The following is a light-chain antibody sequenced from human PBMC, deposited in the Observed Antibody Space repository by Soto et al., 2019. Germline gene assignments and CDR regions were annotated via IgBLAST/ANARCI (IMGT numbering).Light chain of an antibody. CDR3: QQRSNWPPT. CDR1: QSVSNS. V-gene: IGKV3-11*01. J-gene: IGKJ2*01. CDR2: DAS. Sequence: EIVLTQSPATLPLSPGERATLSCRASQSVSNSLAWYQQKPGQAPRLLMYDASNRATGIPARFSGSGSGTDFTLTISSLEPEDFAVYYCQQRSNWPPTFGQGTKLVIK.